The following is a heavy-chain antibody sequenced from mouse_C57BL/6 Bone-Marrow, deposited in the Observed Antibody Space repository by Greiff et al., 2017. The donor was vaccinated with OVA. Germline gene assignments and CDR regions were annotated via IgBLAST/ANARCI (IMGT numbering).Heavy chain of an antibody. CDR3: ARHWVLGSSPRFGL. CDR1: GFTFSDYY. V-gene: IGHV5-12*01. J-gene: IGHJ3*02. Sequence: EVQVVESGGGLVQPGGSLKLSCAASGFTFSDYYMYWVRQTPEKRLEWVAYISNGGGSTYYPDTVKGRFTISRDNAKNTLSLQMSRLEAEDTANYYLARHWVLGSSPRFGLWGQGTLV. D-gene: IGHD3-1*01. CDR2: ISNGGGST.